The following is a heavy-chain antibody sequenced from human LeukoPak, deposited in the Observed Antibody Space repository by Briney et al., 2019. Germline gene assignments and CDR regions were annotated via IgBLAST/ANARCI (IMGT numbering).Heavy chain of an antibody. D-gene: IGHD2-2*01. V-gene: IGHV3-7*01. Sequence: PGGSLRLSCAASGFTFSSYWMSWVRQAPGKGLEWVANIKQDGSEKYYVDSVKGRFTISRDNAKNSLYLQMNSLRAEDTAVYYCARDNPVIVVVPAAYFDYWGQGTLVTVSS. CDR2: IKQDGSEK. J-gene: IGHJ4*02. CDR3: ARDNPVIVVVPAAYFDY. CDR1: GFTFSSYW.